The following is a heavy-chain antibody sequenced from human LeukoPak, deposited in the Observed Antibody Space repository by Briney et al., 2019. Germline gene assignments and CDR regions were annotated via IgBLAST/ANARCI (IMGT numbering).Heavy chain of an antibody. D-gene: IGHD6-19*01. Sequence: GGSLRLSCAASGFTFSKYWKICVRQAPGKGLESVSRINTDGTVTTYADSVKGRFTVSRDNADNTMFLQKNSVRDEDTVVYYCATRQWLAPPPDSWGQGTPVTVSS. CDR3: ATRQWLAPPPDS. CDR2: INTDGTVT. V-gene: IGHV3-74*01. CDR1: GFTFSKYW. J-gene: IGHJ4*02.